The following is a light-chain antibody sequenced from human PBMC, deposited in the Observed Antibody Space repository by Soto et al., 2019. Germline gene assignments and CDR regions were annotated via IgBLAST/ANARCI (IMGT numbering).Light chain of an antibody. CDR1: QSVSSSY. CDR3: QQYGSSPET. CDR2: DAS. V-gene: IGKV3-20*01. Sequence: ENVLTQSPGTLSLSPGERATLTCRASQSVSSSYLAWYQQKPGQAPRLLIYDASSRATGIPDRFSGSGSGADFPLTIRRLEPEDSAVSFCQQYGSSPETFGQGTKVDIK. J-gene: IGKJ1*01.